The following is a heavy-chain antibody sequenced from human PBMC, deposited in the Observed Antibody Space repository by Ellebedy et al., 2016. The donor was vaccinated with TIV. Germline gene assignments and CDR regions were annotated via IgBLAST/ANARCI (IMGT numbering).Heavy chain of an antibody. V-gene: IGHV3-9*01. CDR3: ARRRRSYGGGGYYYYMDV. J-gene: IGHJ6*03. D-gene: IGHD3-16*01. CDR2: ISWNSGSI. CDR1: GFTFDDYA. Sequence: GGSLRLSXAASGFTFDDYAMHWVRQAPGKGLEWVSGISWNSGSIGYADSVKGRFTISRDNAKNSLYLQMNSLRAEDTAVYYCARRRRSYGGGGYYYYMDVWGKGTTVTVSS.